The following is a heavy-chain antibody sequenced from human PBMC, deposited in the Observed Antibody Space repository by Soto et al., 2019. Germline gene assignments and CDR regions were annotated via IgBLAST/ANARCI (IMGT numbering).Heavy chain of an antibody. D-gene: IGHD5-12*01. J-gene: IGHJ6*02. CDR3: AREQHGYDLFYSGLDV. V-gene: IGHV3-21*06. CDR2: ISGSGSDI. Sequence: GGSLRLSCAASGFTFSNYNMVWVRQAPGKGLEWVSSISGSGSDIYYADSLKGRVSISRDNAKNTAYLQMDSLRADDTAVYFCAREQHGYDLFYSGLDVWGQGTTVTVSS. CDR1: GFTFSNYN.